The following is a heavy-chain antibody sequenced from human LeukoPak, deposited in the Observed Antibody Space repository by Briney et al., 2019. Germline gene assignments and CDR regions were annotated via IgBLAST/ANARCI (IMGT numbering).Heavy chain of an antibody. CDR2: ISYDGSNK. V-gene: IGHV3-30*18. Sequence: QPGRSLRLSCAASGFTFSSYGMHWVRQAPGKGLEWVAVISYDGSNKYYADSVKGRFTISRDNSKNTLYLQMNSLRAEDTAVYYCANDYPSPRRAYFDWFTSNPTTNWFDPWGQGTLVTVSS. CDR3: ANDYPSPRRAYFDWFTSNPTTNWFDP. D-gene: IGHD3-9*01. CDR1: GFTFSSYG. J-gene: IGHJ5*02.